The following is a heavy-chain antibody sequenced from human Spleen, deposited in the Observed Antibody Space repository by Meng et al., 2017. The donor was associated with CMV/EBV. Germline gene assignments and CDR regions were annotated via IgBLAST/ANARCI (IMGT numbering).Heavy chain of an antibody. CDR2: ISAYNGNT. V-gene: IGHV1-18*01. CDR3: ACGGYFGDY. J-gene: IGHJ4*02. CDR1: GYTLGRYG. D-gene: IGHD5-12*01. Sequence: KVDCKASGYTLGRYGIIWVRQAPGQGLEWMGWISAYNGNTNFAQNLQDRVTMTTDTSTNTAYMELRRLRSDDTAVYYCACGGYFGDYWGQGTLVTVSS.